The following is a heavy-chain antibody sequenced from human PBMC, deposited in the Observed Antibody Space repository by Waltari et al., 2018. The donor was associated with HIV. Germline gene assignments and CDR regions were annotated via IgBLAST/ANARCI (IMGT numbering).Heavy chain of an antibody. Sequence: EVILVESGGGLAKTGVRLRLPCAPPGFTFRNTSMSWVRQASVQGLEWVANIKDDGTEAYYLDSVKGLFTISRDNAKDSLSLQMNSLRAEDTAVYYCARGTPLYGLDVWGQGTTVTASS. D-gene: IGHD2-15*01. CDR2: IKDDGTEA. J-gene: IGHJ6*02. CDR1: GFTFRNTS. CDR3: ARGTPLYGLDV. V-gene: IGHV3-7*01.